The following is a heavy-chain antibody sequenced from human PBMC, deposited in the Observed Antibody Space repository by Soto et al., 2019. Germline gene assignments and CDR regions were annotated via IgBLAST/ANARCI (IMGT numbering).Heavy chain of an antibody. CDR2: ISSSGSTI. J-gene: IGHJ6*02. V-gene: IGHV3-48*03. Sequence: GGSLRLSCAASGFTFSSYEMNWVRQAPGKGLEWVSYISSSGSTIYYADSVKGRFTISRDNAKNSLYLQMNSLRGEDTAVYYCARKAGITMVRVSYYYYGMDVWGQGTTVTVSS. CDR1: GFTFSSYE. D-gene: IGHD3-10*01. CDR3: ARKAGITMVRVSYYYYGMDV.